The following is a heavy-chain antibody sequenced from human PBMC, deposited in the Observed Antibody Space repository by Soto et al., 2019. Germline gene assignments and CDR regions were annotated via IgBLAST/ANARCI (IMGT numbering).Heavy chain of an antibody. V-gene: IGHV4-34*09. J-gene: IGHJ4*02. CDR2: INHSGST. Sequence: PSETLSLTCAVYGGSFSGYYWSWIRQPPGRGLEWIGEINHSGSTYYNPSLKSRVTISVDTSKNQFSLKLSSVTAADTAVYYCARAPFPLGQNFDDSGQGTLVTVSS. CDR1: GGSFSGYY. CDR3: ARAPFPLGQNFDD.